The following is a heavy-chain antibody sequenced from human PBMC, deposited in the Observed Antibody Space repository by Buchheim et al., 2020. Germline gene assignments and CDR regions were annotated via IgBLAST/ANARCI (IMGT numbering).Heavy chain of an antibody. V-gene: IGHV3-74*01. Sequence: EVQLEESGGGLVQPGGSLRLSCAASGFTLRTYWMHWVRQAPGKGLEWVSRINEDGSFPNYADSVKGRFTISRDNAENTLYLQMTSLRVEDTAMYYCARDLSGSQDYWGQGTL. J-gene: IGHJ4*02. CDR1: GFTLRTYW. D-gene: IGHD1-26*01. CDR2: INEDGSFP. CDR3: ARDLSGSQDY.